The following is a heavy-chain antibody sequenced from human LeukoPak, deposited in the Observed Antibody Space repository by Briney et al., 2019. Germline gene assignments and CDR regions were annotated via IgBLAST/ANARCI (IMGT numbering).Heavy chain of an antibody. CDR1: GFTFSSYA. D-gene: IGHD3-10*01. V-gene: IGHV3-23*01. J-gene: IGHJ4*02. CDR3: AKLHGLWFGESFDY. Sequence: PGGSLRLSCAVSGFTFSSYAMSWVRQAPGKGLEWVSAISGSGGSTYYADSVKGRFTISRDNSKNTLYLQMNSLRAEDTAVYYCAKLHGLWFGESFDYWGQGTLVTVSS. CDR2: ISGSGGST.